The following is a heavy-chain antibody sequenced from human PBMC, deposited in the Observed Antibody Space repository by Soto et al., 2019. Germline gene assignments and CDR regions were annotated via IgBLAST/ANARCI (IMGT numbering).Heavy chain of an antibody. V-gene: IGHV4-34*01. J-gene: IGHJ4*02. D-gene: IGHD5-12*01. CDR2: IKHSGST. CDR3: ARGAGVYSGYRVRDY. Sequence: QVQLQQWGAGLLKPSETLSLTCAVYGGSFSGYYWSWIRQPPGKGLEWIGEIKHSGSTNYNPSLKSRVTISVDTSKNQFSLKLSSVTAADTAVYYCARGAGVYSGYRVRDYWGQGTLVTVSS. CDR1: GGSFSGYY.